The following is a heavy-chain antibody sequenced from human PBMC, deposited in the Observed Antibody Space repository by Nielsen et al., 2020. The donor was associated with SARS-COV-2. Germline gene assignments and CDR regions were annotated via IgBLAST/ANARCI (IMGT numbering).Heavy chain of an antibody. CDR2: ISYDGSNK. CDR3: ARPKSGSYFDAFDI. Sequence: GEPLQHTWADSGLTFSSYGMQWDRQAPGKGLEWVAVISYDGSNKYYADSVKGRFTISRDNSKTTLYLQMNSLRAEDTAVYYCARPKSGSYFDAFDIWGQGTMVTVSS. D-gene: IGHD1-26*01. J-gene: IGHJ3*02. CDR1: GLTFSSYG. V-gene: IGHV3-30*03.